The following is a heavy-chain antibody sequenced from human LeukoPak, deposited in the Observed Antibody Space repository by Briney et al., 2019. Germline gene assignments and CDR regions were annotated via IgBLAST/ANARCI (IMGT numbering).Heavy chain of an antibody. Sequence: ASVKVSCKVSGYTLTELSMHWVRQAPGKGLEWMGGFDPEHGETVYAQKFQGRLTMTEDTSTHTAYMELSSLRSDDTAVYYCARSAAFSDAFDIWGQGTMVTVSS. V-gene: IGHV1-24*01. CDR3: ARSAAFSDAFDI. CDR2: FDPEHGET. J-gene: IGHJ3*02. D-gene: IGHD3-16*01. CDR1: GYTLTELS.